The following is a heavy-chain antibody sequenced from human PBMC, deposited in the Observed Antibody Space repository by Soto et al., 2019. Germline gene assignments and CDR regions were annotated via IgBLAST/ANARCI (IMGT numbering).Heavy chain of an antibody. J-gene: IGHJ4*02. CDR2: IYYSGST. CDR3: ARGYYDFWSDYYFDY. D-gene: IGHD3-3*01. Sequence: SETLSLTCTVSGVSISRYYWSLIRQPPGKGLEWIGYIYYSGSTNYNPSLKSRVTISVDTSKNQFSLKLSSVTAADTAVYYCARGYYDFWSDYYFDYCGQGTLVTVSS. V-gene: IGHV4-59*01. CDR1: GVSISRYY.